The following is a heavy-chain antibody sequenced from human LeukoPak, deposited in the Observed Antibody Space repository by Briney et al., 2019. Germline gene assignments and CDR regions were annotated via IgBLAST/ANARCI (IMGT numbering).Heavy chain of an antibody. J-gene: IGHJ4*02. CDR1: GSTLTSSH. D-gene: IGHD4-17*01. V-gene: IGHV3-30*09. Sequence: GGSLRLSCEDSGSTLTSSHVHWVRQPPGKGLEWVSLISIDGTAVSFADSVKGRFAISRDNSKNTLYLQMSSLRAEDTAVYYCVKDQSGDYGLHHYFDYWGQGTLVTVSS. CDR2: ISIDGTAV. CDR3: VKDQSGDYGLHHYFDY.